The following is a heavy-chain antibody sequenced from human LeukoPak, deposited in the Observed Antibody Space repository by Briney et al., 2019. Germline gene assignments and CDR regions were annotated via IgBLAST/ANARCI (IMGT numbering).Heavy chain of an antibody. CDR3: ARHGNYYGSGSYY. Sequence: SETLSLTCAVYGGSFSGYYWSWIRQPPGKGLEWIGEINHSGSTNYNPSLKSRVTISLDTSKNQFSLKLSSVTAADTAVYYCARHGNYYGSGSYYWGQGTLVTVSS. CDR2: INHSGST. CDR1: GGSFSGYY. J-gene: IGHJ4*02. D-gene: IGHD3-10*01. V-gene: IGHV4-34*01.